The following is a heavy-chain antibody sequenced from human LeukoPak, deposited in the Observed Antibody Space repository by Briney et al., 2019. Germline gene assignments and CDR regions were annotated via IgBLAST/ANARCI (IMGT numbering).Heavy chain of an antibody. CDR1: GYTFTGYY. CDR3: ARDSSGYLSFDY. CDR2: INPNSGGT. J-gene: IGHJ4*02. D-gene: IGHD6-19*01. Sequence: VASVKVSCKASGYTFTGYYMHSVRQAPGQGLEWMGWINPNSGGTNYAQKFQGRVTMTRDTSISTAYMELSRLRSDDTAVYYCARDSSGYLSFDYWGQGTLVTVSS. V-gene: IGHV1-2*02.